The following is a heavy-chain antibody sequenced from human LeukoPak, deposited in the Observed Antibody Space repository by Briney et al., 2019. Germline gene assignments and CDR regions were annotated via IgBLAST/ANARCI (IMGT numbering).Heavy chain of an antibody. CDR1: GYTFTSYG. CDR2: ISANNGDT. V-gene: IGHV1-18*01. J-gene: IGHJ4*02. Sequence: ASVKVSCKASGYTFTSYGMAWVRQAPGQGLQWMGWISANNGDTSYSQKLQGRVTMTTDTSTNTAYMELRSLTSDDTAVYYCARDPPGLTLGSPGDYWGQGTLVIVSS. CDR3: ARDPPGLTLGSPGDY. D-gene: IGHD3-16*01.